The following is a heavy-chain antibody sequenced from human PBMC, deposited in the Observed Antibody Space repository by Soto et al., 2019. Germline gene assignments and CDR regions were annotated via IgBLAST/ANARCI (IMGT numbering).Heavy chain of an antibody. J-gene: IGHJ4*02. D-gene: IGHD2-15*01. CDR1: GFIFSEST. CDR2: VSTSGRST. CDR3: VKQAHGLDGVAFDY. V-gene: IGHV3-64D*06. Sequence: GGSLRLSCSASGFIFSESTIYWVRQVPGKGLEAISAVSTSGRSTYYADSVKDRFAISRDNSKNTLFLQMGSLRPEDTAIYYCVKQAHGLDGVAFDYWGQGTQVTVSS.